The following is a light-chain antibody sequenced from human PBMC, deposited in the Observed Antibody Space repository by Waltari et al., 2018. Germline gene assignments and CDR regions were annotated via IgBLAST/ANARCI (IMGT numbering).Light chain of an antibody. CDR3: AAWDDSLSGWV. CDR1: NSTIVNNY. Sequence: QSALTQPPSASGTPGQCVTISCSGSNSTIVNNYVHWYQHLPGTAPKRLIERNKQRPSGVPDRFSASTSVASASLAISGLRPEDEAHYYCAAWDDSLSGWVFGGGTKLTVL. V-gene: IGLV1-47*01. CDR2: RNK. J-gene: IGLJ3*02.